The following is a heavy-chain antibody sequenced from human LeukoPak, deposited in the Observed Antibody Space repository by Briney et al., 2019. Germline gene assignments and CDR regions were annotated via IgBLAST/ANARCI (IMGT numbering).Heavy chain of an antibody. D-gene: IGHD4-17*01. J-gene: IGHJ4*02. CDR3: ARYGDYKGDLDY. CDR1: GFTFSSYS. V-gene: IGHV3-21*01. Sequence: GGSLRLSCAASGFTFSSYSMNWVRQAPGKGLEWVSSITGSSAFIHYADSLTGRFTISRDNAKNSLYLQMNSLRVEDTALYYCARYGDYKGDLDYWGQGTLVTVSS. CDR2: ITGSSAFI.